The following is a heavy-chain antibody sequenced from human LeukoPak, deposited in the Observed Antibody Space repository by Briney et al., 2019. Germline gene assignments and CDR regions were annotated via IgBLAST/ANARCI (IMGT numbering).Heavy chain of an antibody. Sequence: GGSLRLSCAASGFTFSSYAMHWVRQAPGKGLEWVAVISYDGSNKYYADSVKGRFTISRDNSKNTLYLQMNSLRAEDTAVYYCARVGGDYPDYWGQGTLVTVSS. D-gene: IGHD3-10*01. CDR3: ARVGGDYPDY. V-gene: IGHV3-30*04. CDR1: GFTFSSYA. J-gene: IGHJ4*02. CDR2: ISYDGSNK.